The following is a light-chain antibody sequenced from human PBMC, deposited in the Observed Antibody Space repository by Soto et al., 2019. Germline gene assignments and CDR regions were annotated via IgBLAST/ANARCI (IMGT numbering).Light chain of an antibody. V-gene: IGKV3-11*01. Sequence: EIVLTQSPGTLSLSPGERATLSCRASQSVSSSYLAWYQQKPGQAPRLLIYDASNRATGIPAKFSGSGFGTDFTLTISSLEPADSAVYYCQQYNNWPPTTFGQGTRLEIK. CDR3: QQYNNWPPTT. CDR2: DAS. CDR1: QSVSSSY. J-gene: IGKJ5*01.